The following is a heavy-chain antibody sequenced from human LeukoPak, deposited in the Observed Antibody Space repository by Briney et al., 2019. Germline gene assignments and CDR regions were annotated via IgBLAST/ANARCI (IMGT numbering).Heavy chain of an antibody. V-gene: IGHV3-21*01. CDR3: ASSIAVVTADY. CDR2: ISSSSSYI. Sequence: PGGSLRLSCAASGFTFSSYSMNWVRQAPGKGLEWVSSISSSSSYIYYADSVKGRFTISRGNAKNSLYLQMNSLRTEDTAVYYCASSIAVVTADYWGQGTLVTVSS. J-gene: IGHJ4*02. CDR1: GFTFSSYS. D-gene: IGHD6-19*01.